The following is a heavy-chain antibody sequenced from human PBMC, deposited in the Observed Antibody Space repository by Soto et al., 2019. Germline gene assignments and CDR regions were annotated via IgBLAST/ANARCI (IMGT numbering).Heavy chain of an antibody. CDR1: GGSISSQSYY. V-gene: IGHV4-39*01. D-gene: IGHD1-7*01. J-gene: IGHJ4*02. CDR2: IFYRGST. CDR3: ARHSEGGTWNWGNYFDY. Sequence: AETLSLTCSVSGGSISSQSYYWGWIRQPPGKGLEYIGSIFYRGSTFYNTALKSRVTLDVDTSKNQFSLRLSSVTATDTAVYFCARHSEGGTWNWGNYFDYWGQGALVTVSS.